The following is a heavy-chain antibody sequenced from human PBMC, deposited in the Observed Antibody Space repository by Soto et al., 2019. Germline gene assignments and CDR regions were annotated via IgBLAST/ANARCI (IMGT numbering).Heavy chain of an antibody. CDR3: AKVRYSSPMGYYYGMDV. J-gene: IGHJ6*02. Sequence: SVKVSCKASRVAFSKFIVTWVRQAPGLGLEWVGGIIPIFGTANYAQKFQGRATITADESTSTSYMEVNNLRSEDTAVYYCAKVRYSSPMGYYYGMDVWGQGTTVTVSS. V-gene: IGHV1-69*13. CDR1: RVAFSKFI. D-gene: IGHD6-19*01. CDR2: IIPIFGTA.